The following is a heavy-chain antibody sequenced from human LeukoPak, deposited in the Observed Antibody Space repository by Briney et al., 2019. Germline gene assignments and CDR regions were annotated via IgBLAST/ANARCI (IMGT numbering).Heavy chain of an antibody. J-gene: IGHJ6*02. CDR3: AKGQDYYYYYGMDV. Sequence: GGSLRPSCAASGFTFSSYWMSWVRQAPGKGLEWVANIKQDGSEKYYVDSVKGRFTISRDNAKNSLYLQMNSLRAEDTALYYCAKGQDYYYYYGMDVWGQGTTVTVSS. V-gene: IGHV3-7*03. CDR1: GFTFSSYW. CDR2: IKQDGSEK.